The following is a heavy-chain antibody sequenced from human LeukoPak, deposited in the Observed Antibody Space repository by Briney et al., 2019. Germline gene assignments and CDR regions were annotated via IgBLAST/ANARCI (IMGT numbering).Heavy chain of an antibody. CDR3: ARGDPYYHDSSGYYFGF. V-gene: IGHV4-59*01. J-gene: IGHJ4*02. D-gene: IGHD3-22*01. CDR2: IYYSGST. Sequence: SETLSLTCTVSGGSISSYYWSWIRQPPGKGLEWIGYIYYSGSTNYNPSLKSRVTISVDTSKNQFSLKLSSVTAADTAVYYCARGDPYYHDSSGYYFGFWGQGTLVTVSS. CDR1: GGSISSYY.